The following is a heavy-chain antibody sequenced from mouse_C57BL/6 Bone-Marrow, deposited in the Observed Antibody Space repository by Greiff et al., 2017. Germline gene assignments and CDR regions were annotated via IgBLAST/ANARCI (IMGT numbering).Heavy chain of an antibody. Sequence: EVKLMESGGGLVKPGGSLKLSCAASGFTFSSYTMSWVRQTPEKRLEWVATISGGGGNTYYPDSVKGRFTISRDNAKNTLYLQMSSLRSEDTALYYCANHITTVVATWYFDVWGTGTTVTVSS. CDR1: GFTFSSYT. CDR3: ANHITTVVATWYFDV. V-gene: IGHV5-9*01. D-gene: IGHD1-1*01. J-gene: IGHJ1*03. CDR2: ISGGGGNT.